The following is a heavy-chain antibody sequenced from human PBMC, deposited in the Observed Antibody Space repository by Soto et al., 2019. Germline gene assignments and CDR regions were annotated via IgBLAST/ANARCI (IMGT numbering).Heavy chain of an antibody. CDR3: ARDDDIVGVTAAHTGPSDY. CDR2: IITILGIA. V-gene: IGHV1-69*08. J-gene: IGHJ4*02. D-gene: IGHD2-2*01. Sequence: QVQLVQSGAEVKKPGSSVKVSCKASGGTFSSYTISWVRQAPGQGLEWMGRIITILGIANYAQKFQGRVTITADKSTSTAYMELSSLRSEDTAVYYCARDDDIVGVTAAHTGPSDYWGQGTLVTVSS. CDR1: GGTFSSYT.